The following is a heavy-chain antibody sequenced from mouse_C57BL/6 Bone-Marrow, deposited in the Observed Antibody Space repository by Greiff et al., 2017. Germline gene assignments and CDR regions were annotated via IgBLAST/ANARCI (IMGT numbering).Heavy chain of an antibody. J-gene: IGHJ1*03. Sequence: EVQLQQSGPELVKPGASVKISCKASGYSFTDYNMNWVKQSNGKSLEWIGVLNPNYGTTSYNQKFKGKATLTVDQSSSTAYMQLNSLTSEDSAVYYCARPITTVVAPYFDVWGTGTTVTVSS. CDR1: GYSFTDYN. V-gene: IGHV1-39*01. CDR3: ARPITTVVAPYFDV. CDR2: LNPNYGTT. D-gene: IGHD1-1*01.